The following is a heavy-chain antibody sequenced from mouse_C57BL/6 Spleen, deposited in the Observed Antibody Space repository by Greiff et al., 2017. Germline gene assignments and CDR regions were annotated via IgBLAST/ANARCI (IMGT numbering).Heavy chain of an antibody. D-gene: IGHD2-14*01. CDR3: ARSSYRDYAMDY. V-gene: IGHV1-52*01. CDR2: IDPSDSET. J-gene: IGHJ4*01. CDR1: GYTFTSYW. Sequence: VQLQQPGAELVRPGSSVKLSCKASGYTFTSYWMHWVKQRPIQGLEWIGNIDPSDSETHYNQKFKDKATLTVDKSSSTAYMQLSSLTSEDSAVYYCARSSYRDYAMDYWGQGTSVTVSS.